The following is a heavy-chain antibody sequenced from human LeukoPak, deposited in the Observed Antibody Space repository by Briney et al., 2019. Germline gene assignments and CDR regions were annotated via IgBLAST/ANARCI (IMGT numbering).Heavy chain of an antibody. CDR2: IYHSGST. CDR3: ARGRKPNYYGSGSYGY. D-gene: IGHD3-10*01. Sequence: SETLSLTCAVYGGSFSGDYWSWIRQPPGKGLEWIGEIYHSGSTNYNPSLKSRVTISVDTSKNQFSLKLSSVAAADTAVYYCARGRKPNYYGSGSYGYWGQGTLVTVSS. J-gene: IGHJ4*02. CDR1: GGSFSGDY. V-gene: IGHV4-34*01.